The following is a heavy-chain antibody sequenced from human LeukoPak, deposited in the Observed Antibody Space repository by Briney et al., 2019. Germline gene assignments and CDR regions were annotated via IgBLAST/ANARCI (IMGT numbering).Heavy chain of an antibody. J-gene: IGHJ4*02. V-gene: IGHV3-23*01. D-gene: IGHD3-3*01. CDR3: ARYDFWSGYSRLIDY. Sequence: GGSLRLSCAASGFTFSSYAMSWVRQAPGKGLEWVSTISGSGGSTYYTDSVKGRFTISRDNSKNTLYLQMNSLRAENTAVYYCARYDFWSGYSRLIDYWGQGTLVTVSS. CDR1: GFTFSSYA. CDR2: ISGSGGST.